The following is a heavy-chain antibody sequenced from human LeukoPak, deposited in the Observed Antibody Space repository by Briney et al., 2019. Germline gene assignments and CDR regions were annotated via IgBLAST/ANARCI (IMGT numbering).Heavy chain of an antibody. Sequence: GGSLRLSCAASGFTFSSYAMSWVRQAPGKGLEWVSAISGSGGSTYYADSVKGRFTISRDNSKNTLYLQMNSLRAEDTAVYYCATKVTIVVVVAPWRYWGQGTLVTVSS. CDR2: ISGSGGST. CDR1: GFTFSSYA. D-gene: IGHD2-15*01. CDR3: ATKVTIVVVVAPWRY. J-gene: IGHJ4*02. V-gene: IGHV3-23*01.